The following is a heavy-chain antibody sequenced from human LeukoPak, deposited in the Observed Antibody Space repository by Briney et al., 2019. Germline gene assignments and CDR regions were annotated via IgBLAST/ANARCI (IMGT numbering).Heavy chain of an antibody. D-gene: IGHD6-19*01. J-gene: IGHJ4*02. CDR1: GGSISSGSYY. V-gene: IGHV4-61*02. CDR3: ARLEAVAGKLDY. Sequence: PSETLSLTCTVSGGSISSGSYYWSWIRQPTGKGLEWIGRIYTSGSTNYNPSLKSRVTISVDTSKSQFSLKLSSVTAADTAVYYCARLEAVAGKLDYWGQGTLVTVSS. CDR2: IYTSGST.